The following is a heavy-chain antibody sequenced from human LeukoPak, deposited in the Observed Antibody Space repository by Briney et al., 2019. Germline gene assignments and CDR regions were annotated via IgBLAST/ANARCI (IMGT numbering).Heavy chain of an antibody. V-gene: IGHV3-48*03. J-gene: IGHJ5*02. D-gene: IGHD2-2*01. CDR2: XSSSGSTI. CDR3: ARRGWLGYCSSTSCPRSFDP. CDR1: GFTFSSYE. Sequence: GGSLRLSCAASGFTFSSYEMNWVRQAPGKGXXXXXXXSSSGSTIYYADSVKGRFTISRDNAKNSLYLQMNSLRAEDTAVYYCARRGWLGYCSSTSCPRSFDPWGQGTLVTVSS.